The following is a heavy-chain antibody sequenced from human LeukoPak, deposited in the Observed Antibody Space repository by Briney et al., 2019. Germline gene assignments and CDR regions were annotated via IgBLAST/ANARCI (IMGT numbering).Heavy chain of an antibody. CDR3: ARDIWFGELPEYYFDY. V-gene: IGHV1-2*02. J-gene: IGHJ4*02. CDR1: GYTFTGYY. D-gene: IGHD3-10*01. Sequence: ASVKVSCKASGYTFTGYYMHWVRHAPGQGLELMGWINPNSGGTNYAQKFQGRVTMTRDTSISTAYMELSRLRSDDTAVYYCARDIWFGELPEYYFDYWGQGTLVTVSS. CDR2: INPNSGGT.